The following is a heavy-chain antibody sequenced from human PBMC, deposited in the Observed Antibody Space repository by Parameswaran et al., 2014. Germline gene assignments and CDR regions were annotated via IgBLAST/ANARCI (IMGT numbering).Heavy chain of an antibody. D-gene: IGHD1-1*01. V-gene: IGHV1-69*04. Sequence: WVRQAPGQGLEWMGRIIPILGIVNYAQKFQGRVTITADKSTSTAYMELSSLRSEDTAVYYCARDKRNDYGMDVWGQGTTVTVSS. CDR3: ARDKRNDYGMDV. J-gene: IGHJ6*02. CDR2: IIPILGIV.